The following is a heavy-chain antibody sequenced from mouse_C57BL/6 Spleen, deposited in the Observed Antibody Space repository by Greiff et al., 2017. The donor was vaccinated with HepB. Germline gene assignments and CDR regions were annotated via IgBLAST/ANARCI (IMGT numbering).Heavy chain of an antibody. CDR1: GYTFTSYW. D-gene: IGHD1-1*01. CDR3: ARDYYGSSYYFDD. J-gene: IGHJ2*01. Sequence: VQLQQPGAELVKPGASVKMSCKASGYTFTSYWITWVKQRPGQGLEWIGDLYPGSGSTNYNEKFKSKATLTVDTSSSTAYMQLSSLTSEDSAVYYCARDYYGSSYYFDDWGQGTTLTVAS. CDR2: LYPGSGST. V-gene: IGHV1-55*01.